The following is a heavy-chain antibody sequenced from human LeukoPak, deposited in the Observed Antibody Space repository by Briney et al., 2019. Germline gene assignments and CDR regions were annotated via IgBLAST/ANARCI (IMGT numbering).Heavy chain of an antibody. Sequence: GGSLRLSCAASGFTFSSYTMNWVRQAPGKGLEWVSSISGSTSYIFYADSVKGRFTISRDDAENSLYLQLNSLRAEDTAVYYCARRGGGSSGYYYYYMDVWGKWTTVTVSS. D-gene: IGHD6-6*01. V-gene: IGHV3-21*01. CDR1: GFTFSSYT. CDR3: ARRGGGSSGYYYYYMDV. CDR2: ISGSTSYI. J-gene: IGHJ6*03.